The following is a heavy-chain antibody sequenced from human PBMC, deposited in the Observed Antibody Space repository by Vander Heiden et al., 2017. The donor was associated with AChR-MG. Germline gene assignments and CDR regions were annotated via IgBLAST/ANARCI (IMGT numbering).Heavy chain of an antibody. CDR2: ISGSGGST. V-gene: IGHV3-23*01. J-gene: IGHJ3*02. CDR3: AKKKDYGLEAFDI. D-gene: IGHD3-10*01. Sequence: EVQLLESGGGLVQPGGSLRLSCATSEFTFTSYVLSWVRQAQGKGLEWVSGISGSGGSTYYADSVKGRFTISRDRSKNTVYLQMNSLRAEDTAVYYCAKKKDYGLEAFDIWGQGTMGTVSS. CDR1: EFTFTSYV.